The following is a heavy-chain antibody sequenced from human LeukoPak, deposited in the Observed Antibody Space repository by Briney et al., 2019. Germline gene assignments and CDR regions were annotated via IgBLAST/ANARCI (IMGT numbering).Heavy chain of an antibody. CDR2: INHSGST. V-gene: IGHV4-34*01. Sequence: PSETLSLTCAVYGGSFSGYYWSWIRQPPGKGLEWIGEINHSGSTNYNPSLKSRVTISVDTSKNQFSLKLSSVTAADTAVYYCARISWGWAFDIWGQGTMVTVSS. J-gene: IGHJ3*02. CDR1: GGSFSGYY. D-gene: IGHD7-27*01. CDR3: ARISWGWAFDI.